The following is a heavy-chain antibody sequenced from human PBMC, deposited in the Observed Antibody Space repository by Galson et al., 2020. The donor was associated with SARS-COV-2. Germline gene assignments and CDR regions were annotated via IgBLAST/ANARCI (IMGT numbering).Heavy chain of an antibody. CDR2: IWPDGTTK. J-gene: IGHJ4*02. CDR3: ANGAWYGSETTVY. CDR1: GLTFSHYG. D-gene: IGHD3-10*01. Sequence: GESLKISCAASGLTFSHYGMHWVRQAPGKGLEWVALIWPDGTTKDYADSVRGRFTVSRDSSKNTGYLQMNSLRVEDTAVYYCANGAWYGSETTVYWGQGTLVTVSS. V-gene: IGHV3-30*02.